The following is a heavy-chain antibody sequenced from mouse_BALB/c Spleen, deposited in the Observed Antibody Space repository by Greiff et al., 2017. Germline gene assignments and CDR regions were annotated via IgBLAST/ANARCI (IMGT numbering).Heavy chain of an antibody. Sequence: VKLMESGPGLVAPSQSLSITCTVSGFSLTGYGVNWVRQPPGKGLEWLGMIWGDGSTDYNSALKSRLSISKDNSKSQVFLKMNSLQTDDTARYYCAREYYDYDYAMDYWGQGTSVTVSS. D-gene: IGHD2-4*01. CDR3: AREYYDYDYAMDY. CDR1: GFSLTGYG. CDR2: IWGDGST. V-gene: IGHV2-6-7*01. J-gene: IGHJ4*01.